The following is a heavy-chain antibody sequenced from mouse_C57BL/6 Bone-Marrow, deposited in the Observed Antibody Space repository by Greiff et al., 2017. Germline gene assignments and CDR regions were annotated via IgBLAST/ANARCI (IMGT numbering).Heavy chain of an antibody. Sequence: QVQLQQPGAELVRPGSSVKLSCKASGYTFTSYWMHWVKQRPIQGLEWIGNIDPSDSEPHYNQQFKDKATLTVDKSSRTAYMQLSSLTSEVSAVYYFARMDYGSPYFDVWGTRTTVTVSS. CDR2: IDPSDSEP. CDR1: GYTFTSYW. D-gene: IGHD1-1*01. CDR3: ARMDYGSPYFDV. J-gene: IGHJ1*03. V-gene: IGHV1-52*01.